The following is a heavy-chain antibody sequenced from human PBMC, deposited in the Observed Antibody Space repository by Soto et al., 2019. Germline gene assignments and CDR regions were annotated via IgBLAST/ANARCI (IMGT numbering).Heavy chain of an antibody. Sequence: LRLSCAASGFTFNSYAMHWVRQAPGKGLEWVAVISYGGGDKYYADSVKGRFTISRDNSKNTLYLQMNSLRADDTAVYYCARDRLFDSNTYYYNYGMDVWGQRTTVTVSS. D-gene: IGHD3-22*01. J-gene: IGHJ6*02. V-gene: IGHV3-30-3*01. CDR2: ISYGGGDK. CDR1: GFTFNSYA. CDR3: ARDRLFDSNTYYYNYGMDV.